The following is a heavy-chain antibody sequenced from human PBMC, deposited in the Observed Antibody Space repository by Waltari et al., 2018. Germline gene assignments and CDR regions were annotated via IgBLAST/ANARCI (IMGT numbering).Heavy chain of an antibody. Sequence: QVQLQESGPGLVKPSQTLSLTCTVSGGSISSGSYYWSWIRQPAGKGLEWIGRIYTSGSTNYNPSLKGRVTISVDTSKNQFSLKLSSVTAADTAVYYCARVRLYSSSSYGMDVWGQGTTVTVSS. CDR2: IYTSGST. CDR1: GGSISSGSYY. CDR3: ARVRLYSSSSYGMDV. D-gene: IGHD6-13*01. J-gene: IGHJ6*02. V-gene: IGHV4-61*02.